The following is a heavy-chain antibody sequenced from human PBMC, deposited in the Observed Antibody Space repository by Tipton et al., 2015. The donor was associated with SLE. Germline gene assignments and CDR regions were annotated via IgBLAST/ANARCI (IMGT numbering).Heavy chain of an antibody. CDR1: GGSISSYY. CDR2: TYTSGST. J-gene: IGHJ6*03. CDR3: AGGVYYYYMDF. Sequence: TLSLTCTVSGGSISSYYWSWIRQPPGKGLEWIGRTYTSGSTDYNPSLKSRVTISADMSKNQFSLKLSSVTAADTAVYYCAGGVYYYYMDFWGKGTTVAVSS. V-gene: IGHV4-4*07.